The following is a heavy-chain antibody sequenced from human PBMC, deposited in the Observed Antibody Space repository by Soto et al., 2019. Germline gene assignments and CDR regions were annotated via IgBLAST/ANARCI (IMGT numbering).Heavy chain of an antibody. CDR1: GYTFTSYD. CDR3: ARAGLTGWGVEYYYYYMDV. CDR2: MNPNSGNT. Sequence: GASVKVSCKASGYTFTSYDINWVRQATGQGLEWMGWMNPNSGNTGYAQKFQGRVTMTRNTSISTAHMELSSLRSEDTAVYYCARAGLTGWGVEYYYYYMDVWGKGTTVTVSS. V-gene: IGHV1-8*01. J-gene: IGHJ6*03. D-gene: IGHD3-9*01.